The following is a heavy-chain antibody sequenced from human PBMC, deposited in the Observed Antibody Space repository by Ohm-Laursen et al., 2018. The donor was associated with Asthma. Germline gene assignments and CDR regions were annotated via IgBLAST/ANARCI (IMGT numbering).Heavy chain of an antibody. CDR3: ARLSSSAPGY. V-gene: IGHV4-39*01. D-gene: IGHD6-19*01. CDR2: IYYSGST. J-gene: IGHJ4*02. Sequence: SETLSLTCTVSGGSISSSSYYWGWIRQPPGKGLEWIGSIYYSGSTYYNPSLKSRVTISVDTSKNQFSLKLSSVTAADTAVYYCARLSSSAPGYWGQGTLVTVSS. CDR1: GGSISSSSYY.